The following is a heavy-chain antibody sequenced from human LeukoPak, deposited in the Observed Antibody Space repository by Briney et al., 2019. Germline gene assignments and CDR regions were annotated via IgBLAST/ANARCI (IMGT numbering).Heavy chain of an antibody. D-gene: IGHD3-22*01. Sequence: SETLSLTCAVYGGSFSGYYWSWIRQPPGKGLEWIGEVNHSGSTNYNPSLKSRVTISVDTSKNQFSLKLSSVTAADTAVYYCARADYDSSGYYYPPFDPWGQGTLVTVSS. CDR1: GGSFSGYY. V-gene: IGHV4-34*01. CDR2: VNHSGST. J-gene: IGHJ5*02. CDR3: ARADYDSSGYYYPPFDP.